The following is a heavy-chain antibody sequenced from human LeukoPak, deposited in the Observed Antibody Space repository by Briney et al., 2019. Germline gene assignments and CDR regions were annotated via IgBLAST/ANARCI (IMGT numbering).Heavy chain of an antibody. V-gene: IGHV4-34*01. CDR3: ASYNRPRWFDP. CDR1: GESFSGNF. J-gene: IGHJ5*02. CDR2: IDNNGIT. D-gene: IGHD1-20*01. Sequence: PSETLSLTCAVSGESFSGNFWTWIRQSPGKGLEWIGEIDNNGITYYNPSLKSRVTISVDRSKNQFSLKLSSVTAADTAVYYCASYNRPRWFDPWGQGTLVTVSS.